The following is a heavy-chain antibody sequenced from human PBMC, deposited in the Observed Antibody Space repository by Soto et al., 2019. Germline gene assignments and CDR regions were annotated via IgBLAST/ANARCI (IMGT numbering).Heavy chain of an antibody. Sequence: QVQLVESGGGVVQPGRSLRLSCAASGFTFSSYVMHWVRQAPGKGLEWVAIISYDGNNKYYADSVKGRFTISRDNSKSTLYLQMNSLRAEDTAVYYCARAGCDGGSCYTLVGLRYGMDVWGQGTTVTVSS. J-gene: IGHJ6*02. CDR2: ISYDGNNK. CDR3: ARAGCDGGSCYTLVGLRYGMDV. CDR1: GFTFSSYV. V-gene: IGHV3-30-3*01. D-gene: IGHD2-15*01.